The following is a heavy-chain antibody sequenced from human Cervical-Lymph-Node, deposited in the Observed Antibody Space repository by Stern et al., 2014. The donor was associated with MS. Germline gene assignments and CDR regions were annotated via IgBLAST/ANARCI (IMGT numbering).Heavy chain of an antibody. V-gene: IGHV5-51*01. CDR1: GYSFTIYY. Sequence: VQLVQSGAEVKKPGASLKISCKPSGYSFTIYYIAWVRQMPGKGLEWMGIIYPYDSYPTFSTTSKGPATISADKSITTACLQWSSLRASDTAMYYCARHVQGFDYWGQGTLVTVSS. CDR2: IYPYDSYP. CDR3: ARHVQGFDY. J-gene: IGHJ4*02.